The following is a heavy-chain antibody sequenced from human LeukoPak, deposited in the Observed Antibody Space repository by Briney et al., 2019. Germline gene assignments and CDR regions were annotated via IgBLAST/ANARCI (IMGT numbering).Heavy chain of an antibody. J-gene: IGHJ6*03. D-gene: IGHD3-16*01. CDR2: IYSSGRT. V-gene: IGHV4-61*02. CDR1: GGSISSGPYY. CDR3: ARDLGYYMDV. Sequence: SETLSLTCTVSGGSISSGPYYWSWIRQPAGKGLEWIGRIYSSGRTNYNPSLKSRVTISLDTSKNQFSLKLSSVTAADTAVYYCARDLGYYMDVWGKGTTVTISS.